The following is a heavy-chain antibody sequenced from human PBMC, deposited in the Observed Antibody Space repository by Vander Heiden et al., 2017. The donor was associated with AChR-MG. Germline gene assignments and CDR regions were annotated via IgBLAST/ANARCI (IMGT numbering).Heavy chain of an antibody. J-gene: IGHJ3*02. CDR2: ISGDSYKS. V-gene: IGHV3-23*01. CDR3: AKDLYRSGTTGIRAFDI. Sequence: QLLESGGGLVKTGGSLGHTGAGSGYPFTFYAMSGVRQVHGKGLEWVSAISGDSYKSYYADSLKVRFTVSRDNSKNTLYVQMNSLRAEDTAVYYCAKDLYRSGTTGIRAFDIWGQGTMVIVSS. D-gene: IGHD1-7*01. CDR1: GYPFTFYA.